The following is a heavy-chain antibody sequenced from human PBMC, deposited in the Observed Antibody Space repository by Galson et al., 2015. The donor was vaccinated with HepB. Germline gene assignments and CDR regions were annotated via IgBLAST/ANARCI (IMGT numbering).Heavy chain of an antibody. CDR3: AKGGGVAPVTTTSFDS. J-gene: IGHJ4*02. CDR1: GFIFTQYT. V-gene: IGHV3-23*01. Sequence: SLRLSCAASGFIFTQYTMTWVRQTPGKGLEWVSDISGRGETTYYAASVKGRFTVSRDNSKNTLYLQMDSLRAEDTAVYYCAKGGGVAPVTTTSFDSWGQGTLVTVSS. CDR2: ISGRGETT. D-gene: IGHD4-17*01.